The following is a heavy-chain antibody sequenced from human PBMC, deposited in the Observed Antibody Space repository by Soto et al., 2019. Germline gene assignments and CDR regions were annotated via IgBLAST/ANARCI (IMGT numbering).Heavy chain of an antibody. D-gene: IGHD3-10*02. CDR3: AAFPTSGRYVNYYYGLDV. Sequence: HTLSLTCAISGDSVSSNRATWNWIRQSPSRGLEWLGGTYYRPKWYTDYAESVKSRITIHPDTSKNQVSLQLKSVTPEEKELYCCAAFPTSGRYVNYYYGLDVWGQGTTVTVS. CDR1: GDSVSSNRAT. V-gene: IGHV6-1*01. J-gene: IGHJ6*02. CDR2: TYYRPKWYT.